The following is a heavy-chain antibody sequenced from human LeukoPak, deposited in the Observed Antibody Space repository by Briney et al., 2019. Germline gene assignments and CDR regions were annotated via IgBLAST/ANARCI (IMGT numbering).Heavy chain of an antibody. CDR1: GGSIRSYY. J-gene: IGHJ4*02. D-gene: IGHD4-23*01. Sequence: SETLSLTCTLSGGSIRSYYWSWIRQPPGKGLEWIGYIYYSGSTNYNPSLKSRVTISVDTSKNQFSLKLSSVTAADTAVYYCGREVPSNSGPHFDYWGQGTLVTVSS. CDR3: GREVPSNSGPHFDY. V-gene: IGHV4-59*12. CDR2: IYYSGST.